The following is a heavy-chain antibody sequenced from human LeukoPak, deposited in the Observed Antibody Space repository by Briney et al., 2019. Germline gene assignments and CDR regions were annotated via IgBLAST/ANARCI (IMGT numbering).Heavy chain of an antibody. D-gene: IGHD3-22*01. CDR1: GGSISSYY. Sequence: PSETLSLTCTVSGGSISSYYWSWIRQPPRKGLEWIGYIYYSGSTNYNPSLKSRVTISVDTSKNQFSLKLSSVTAADTAVYYCARRHYYDSSGPTFDAFDIWGQGTMVTVSS. V-gene: IGHV4-59*08. J-gene: IGHJ3*02. CDR3: ARRHYYDSSGPTFDAFDI. CDR2: IYYSGST.